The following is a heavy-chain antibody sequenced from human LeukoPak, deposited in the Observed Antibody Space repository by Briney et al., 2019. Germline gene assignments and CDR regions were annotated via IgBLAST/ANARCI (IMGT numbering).Heavy chain of an antibody. V-gene: IGHV1-46*01. CDR3: ARDSADYGDYDY. CDR2: IKPSGGST. CDR1: GYTFTSYF. J-gene: IGHJ4*02. D-gene: IGHD4-17*01. Sequence: ASVKVSCQASGYTFTSYFMHWVRQAPGQGLDWIGIIKPSGGSTRYAQKFQGRVTMSTDTSTSTVYMELSSLTAEDTAVYYCARDSADYGDYDYWGQGTLVTVSS.